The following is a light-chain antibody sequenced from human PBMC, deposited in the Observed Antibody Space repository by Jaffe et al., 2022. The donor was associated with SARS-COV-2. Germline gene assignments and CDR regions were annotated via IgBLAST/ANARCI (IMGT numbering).Light chain of an antibody. CDR1: SSDVGGYDY. V-gene: IGLV2-8*01. J-gene: IGLJ1*01. CDR3: SSHAGTTFYV. Sequence: QSALTQPPSASGSPGQSVTISCTGTSSDVGGYDYVSWYQQHPGKAPKLMIYEVSKRPSGVPDRFSGSKSGNTASLTVSGLQAEDEADYFCSSHAGTTFYVFGTGTKVTVL. CDR2: EVS.